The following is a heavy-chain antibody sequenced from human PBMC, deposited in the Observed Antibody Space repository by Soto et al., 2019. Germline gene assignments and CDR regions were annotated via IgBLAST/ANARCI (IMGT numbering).Heavy chain of an antibody. Sequence: ASVKLSCTASGYTFISYARHWVRQAPGQRLEWMGWINAGNGNTKYSQKFQGRVTITRDNSKNTLFLQVNSLRAEDTALYYCAKAWNYYAEFDYWGQGTLVTVSS. D-gene: IGHD3-22*01. CDR1: GYTFISYA. J-gene: IGHJ4*02. CDR3: AKAWNYYAEFDY. CDR2: INAGNGNT. V-gene: IGHV1-3*01.